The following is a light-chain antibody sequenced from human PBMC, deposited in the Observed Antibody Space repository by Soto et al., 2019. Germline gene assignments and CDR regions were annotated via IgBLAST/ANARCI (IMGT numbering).Light chain of an antibody. CDR3: QQYGSSGT. CDR1: QSISGN. CDR2: GAS. J-gene: IGKJ1*01. Sequence: EIVMTPSPATLSVSPVESATLSCRASQSISGNLAWYQQKPGLAPRLLIYGASNRATGIPDRFSGSGSGTDFTLTISRLEPEDFAVYYCQQYGSSGTFGQGTKVDIK. V-gene: IGKV3-20*01.